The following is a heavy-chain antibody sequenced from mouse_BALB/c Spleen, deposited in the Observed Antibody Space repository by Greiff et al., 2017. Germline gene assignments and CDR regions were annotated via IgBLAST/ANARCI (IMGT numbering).Heavy chain of an antibody. V-gene: IGHV14-4*02. D-gene: IGHD4-1*01. CDR2: IDPENGDT. CDR3: ARGNWDVGDY. J-gene: IGHJ2*01. CDR1: GFNIKDYY. Sequence: VQLQQSGAELVRSGASVKLSCTASGFNIKDYYMHWVKQRPEQGLEWIGWIDPENGDTEYAPKFQGKATMTADTSSNTAYLQLSSLTSEDSAVYYCARGNWDVGDYWGQGTTLTVSS.